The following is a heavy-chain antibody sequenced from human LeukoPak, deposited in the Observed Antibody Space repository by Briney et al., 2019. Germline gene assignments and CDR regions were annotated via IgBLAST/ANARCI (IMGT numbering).Heavy chain of an antibody. Sequence: SLSSAAAGFVFTSQPMQWVRQAAGEGMECVSDSSGTGHNTYYANSVKGRFNISRDNSRNTLYLQMGSLRAEDTALYYCAREEPAGSIDYWGQGTLVTVSS. CDR1: GFVFTSQP. V-gene: IGHV3-64*01. CDR3: AREEPAGSIDY. J-gene: IGHJ4*02. CDR2: SSGTGHNT. D-gene: IGHD1-14*01.